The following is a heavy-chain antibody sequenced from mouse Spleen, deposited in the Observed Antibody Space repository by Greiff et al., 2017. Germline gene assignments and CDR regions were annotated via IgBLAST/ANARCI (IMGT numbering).Heavy chain of an antibody. J-gene: IGHJ2*01. CDR1: GYTFTDHT. Sequence: QVQLQQSDAELVKPGASVKISCKVSGYTFTDHTIHWMKQRPEQGLEWIGYIYPRDGSTKYNEKFKGKATLTADKSSSTAYMQLNSLTSEDSAVYLCASVLFYGYSYYCDYWGQGTTLTVSS. CDR3: ASVLFYGYSYYCDY. V-gene: IGHV1-78*01. D-gene: IGHD1-2*01. CDR2: IYPRDGST.